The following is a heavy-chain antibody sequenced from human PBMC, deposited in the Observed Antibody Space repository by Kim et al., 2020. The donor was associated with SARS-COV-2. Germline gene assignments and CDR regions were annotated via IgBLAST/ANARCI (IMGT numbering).Heavy chain of an antibody. V-gene: IGHV4-61*01. CDR1: GGSVSSGSYY. Sequence: SETLSLTCTVSGGSVSSGSYYWSWIRQPPGKGLEWIGYIYYSGSTNYNPSLKSRVTISVDTSKNQFSLKLSSVTAADTAVYYCANSSGYYRDGKLRYNWFDPWGQGTLVTVSS. CDR2: IYYSGST. J-gene: IGHJ5*02. D-gene: IGHD3-22*01. CDR3: ANSSGYYRDGKLRYNWFDP.